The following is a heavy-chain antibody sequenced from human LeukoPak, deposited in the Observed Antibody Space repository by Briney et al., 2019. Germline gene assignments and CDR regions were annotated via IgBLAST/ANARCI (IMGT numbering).Heavy chain of an antibody. CDR3: ARVVSLGYSYRPAAYYYYYMDV. D-gene: IGHD5-18*01. CDR2: INHSGST. Sequence: SETLSLTCAVYGGSFSGYYWSWIRQPPRKGLEWIGEINHSGSTNYNPSLKSRATISVDTSKNQFSLKLSSVTAADTAVYYCARVVSLGYSYRPAAYYYYYMDVWGKGTTVTVSS. V-gene: IGHV4-34*01. J-gene: IGHJ6*03. CDR1: GGSFSGYY.